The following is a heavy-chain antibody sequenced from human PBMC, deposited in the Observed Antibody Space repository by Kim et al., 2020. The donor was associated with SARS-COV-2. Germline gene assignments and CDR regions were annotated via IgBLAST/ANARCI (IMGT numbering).Heavy chain of an antibody. J-gene: IGHJ6*02. D-gene: IGHD6-13*01. CDR1: GYTLTELS. CDR3: ATRAAAGNPYYYYYGMDV. CDR2: FDPEDGET. Sequence: ASVKVSCKVSGYTLTELSMHWVRQAPGKGLEWMGGFDPEDGETIYAQKFQGRVTMTEDTSTDTAYMELSSLRSEDTAVYYCATRAAAGNPYYYYYGMDVWGQGTTVTVSS. V-gene: IGHV1-24*01.